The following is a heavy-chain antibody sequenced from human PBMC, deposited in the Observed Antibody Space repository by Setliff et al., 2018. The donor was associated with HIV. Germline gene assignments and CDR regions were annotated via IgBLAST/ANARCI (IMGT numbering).Heavy chain of an antibody. CDR3: AKGAGFYGDYTFDY. D-gene: IGHD4-17*01. CDR2: IYSTGST. J-gene: IGHJ4*02. CDR1: GGSISSGSYY. Sequence: PSETLSLTCTVSGGSISSGSYYWSWIRQPAGKGLEWIGYIYSTGSTNYNPSLQSRVSISMDASKNKFSLKVTSVTSADTAVYYCAKGAGFYGDYTFDYWGQGNLVTVSS. V-gene: IGHV4-61*10.